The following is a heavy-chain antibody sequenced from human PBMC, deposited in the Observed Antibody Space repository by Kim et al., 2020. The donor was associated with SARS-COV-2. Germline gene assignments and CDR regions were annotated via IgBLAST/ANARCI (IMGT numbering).Heavy chain of an antibody. D-gene: IGHD6-19*01. CDR1: GFTFDDYT. CDR2: ISWDGGST. CDR3: AKDAWESSGWLQARGGSDFDY. V-gene: IGHV3-43*01. J-gene: IGHJ4*02. Sequence: GGSLRLSCAASGFTFDDYTMHWVRQAPGKGLEWVSLISWDGGSTYYADSVKGRFTISRDNSKNSLYLQMNSLRTEDTALYYCAKDAWESSGWLQARGGSDFDYCGQGNLVTVSS.